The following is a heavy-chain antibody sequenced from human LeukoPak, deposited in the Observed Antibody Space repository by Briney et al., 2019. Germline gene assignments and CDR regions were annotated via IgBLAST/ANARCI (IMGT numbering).Heavy chain of an antibody. Sequence: ASVKVSCKASGYTFTSYGSSWVRQAPGQGLEWMGWISAYNGNTNYAQKLQGRVTMTTDTSTSTAYMELRSLRSDDTAVYYCARAGHSSACCYYYYMDVWGKGTTVTVSS. D-gene: IGHD6-25*01. J-gene: IGHJ6*03. CDR1: GYTFTSYG. V-gene: IGHV1-18*01. CDR2: ISAYNGNT. CDR3: ARAGHSSACCYYYYMDV.